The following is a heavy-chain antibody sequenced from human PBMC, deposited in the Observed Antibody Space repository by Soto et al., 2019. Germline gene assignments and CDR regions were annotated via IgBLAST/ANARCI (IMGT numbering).Heavy chain of an antibody. CDR3: ARAKYYYGSGSTDFDY. D-gene: IGHD3-10*01. J-gene: IGHJ4*02. CDR1: GFTFSKNG. Sequence: GGSLRLSCAPSGFTFSKNGMSWVRQAPGKGLEWVSSINENGRNTHYADSVKGRFTISRDNAKNTLYLQMNSLRAEDTAVYYCARAKYYYGSGSTDFDYWGQGTLVTVSS. V-gene: IGHV3-74*01. CDR2: INENGRNT.